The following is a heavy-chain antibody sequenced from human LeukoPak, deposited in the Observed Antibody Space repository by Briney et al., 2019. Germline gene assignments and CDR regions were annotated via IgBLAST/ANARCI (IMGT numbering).Heavy chain of an antibody. CDR3: ATHGAVAGLSRY. CDR1: GGSISSSSYY. V-gene: IGHV4-39*01. Sequence: PSETLSLTCTVSGGSISSSSYYWGWIRQPPGKGLEWIGSIYYSGSTYYNPSLKSRVTISVDTSKNQFSLKLSSVTAADTAVYYCATHGAVAGLSRYWGQGTLVTVSS. J-gene: IGHJ4*02. D-gene: IGHD6-19*01. CDR2: IYYSGST.